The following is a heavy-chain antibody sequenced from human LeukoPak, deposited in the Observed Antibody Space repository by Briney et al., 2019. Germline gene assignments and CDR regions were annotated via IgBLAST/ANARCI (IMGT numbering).Heavy chain of an antibody. J-gene: IGHJ4*02. CDR1: GGTFSSYT. Sequence: ASVKVPCKASGGTFSSYTISWVRQAPGQGLEWMGRIIPILGIANYAQKFQGRVTITADKSTSTAYMELSSLRSEDTAVYYCARHPEAVAGFYFDYWGQGTLVTVSS. CDR3: ARHPEAVAGFYFDY. V-gene: IGHV1-69*02. D-gene: IGHD6-19*01. CDR2: IIPILGIA.